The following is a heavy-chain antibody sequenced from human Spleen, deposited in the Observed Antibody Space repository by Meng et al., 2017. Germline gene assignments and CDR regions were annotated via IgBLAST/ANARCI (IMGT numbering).Heavy chain of an antibody. D-gene: IGHD3-22*01. V-gene: IGHV3-23*01. CDR2: ISGSGDFT. CDR1: GFTFSTYA. CDR3: ARDSSGFDY. J-gene: IGHJ4*02. Sequence: GESLKISCAASGFTFSTYAMSWVRQAPGKGLEWVSAISGSGDFTYYADSVKGRFTVSRDNSKNTLYLQMNSLRAEDTALYYCARDSSGFDYWGQGNLVTVSS.